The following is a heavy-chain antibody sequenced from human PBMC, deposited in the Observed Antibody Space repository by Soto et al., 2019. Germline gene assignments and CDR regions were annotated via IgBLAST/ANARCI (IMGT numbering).Heavy chain of an antibody. J-gene: IGHJ4*02. D-gene: IGHD3-3*01. CDR2: IYYSGST. CDR3: ARGTPPDFWSGYYISG. V-gene: IGHV4-59*01. Sequence: SETLSLTCTVSGGSISSYYWSWIRQPPGKGLEWIGYIYYSGSTNYNPSLKSRVTISVDTSKNQFSLKLSSVTAADTAVYYCARGTPPDFWSGYYISGWGQGTLITVSS. CDR1: GGSISSYY.